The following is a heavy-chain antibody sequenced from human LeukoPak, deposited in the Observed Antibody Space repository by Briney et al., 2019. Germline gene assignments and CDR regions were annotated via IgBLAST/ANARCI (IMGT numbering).Heavy chain of an antibody. V-gene: IGHV1-69*02. CDR1: GGTFSSYT. Sequence: GASVKVSCKASGGTFSSYTISWVRQAPGRGLEWMGRIIPILGIANYAQKFQGRVTITADKSTSTAYMELSSLRSEDTAVYYCARAPYYDFWSGYWKPDYYYYYMDVWGKGTTVTVSS. CDR3: ARAPYYDFWSGYWKPDYYYYYMDV. D-gene: IGHD3-3*01. J-gene: IGHJ6*03. CDR2: IIPILGIA.